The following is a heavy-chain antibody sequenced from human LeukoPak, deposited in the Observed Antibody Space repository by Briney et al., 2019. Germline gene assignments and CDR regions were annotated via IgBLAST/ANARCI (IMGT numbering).Heavy chain of an antibody. D-gene: IGHD1-26*01. J-gene: IGHJ5*02. CDR3: ARRTQVGWFDP. V-gene: IGHV1-58*02. Sequence: SVKVSCKASGFTFTSSAMQWVRQARGQRLEWIGWIVVGSGNTNYAQKLQGRVTMTTDTSTSTAYMELRSLRSDDTAVYYCARRTQVGWFDPWGQGTLVTVSS. CDR2: IVVGSGNT. CDR1: GFTFTSSA.